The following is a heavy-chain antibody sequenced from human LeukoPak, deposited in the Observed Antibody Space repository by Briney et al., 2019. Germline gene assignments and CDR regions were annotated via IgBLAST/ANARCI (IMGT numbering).Heavy chain of an antibody. V-gene: IGHV4-34*01. Sequence: SETLSLTCAVYGGSFSGYYWSWIRQPPGKGLEWIGEINHSGSTNYNPSLKSRVTISVDTSKNQFSLKLSSVTAADTAVYYCARDMKYYYDSSGYLLDYWGQGTLVTVSS. D-gene: IGHD3-22*01. CDR1: GGSFSGYY. CDR2: INHSGST. CDR3: ARDMKYYYDSSGYLLDY. J-gene: IGHJ4*02.